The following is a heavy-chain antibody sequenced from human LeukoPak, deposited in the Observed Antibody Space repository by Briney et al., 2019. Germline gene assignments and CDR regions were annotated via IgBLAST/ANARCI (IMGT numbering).Heavy chain of an antibody. D-gene: IGHD2-2*01. V-gene: IGHV3-48*03. CDR1: GFTFSSYE. CDR2: ISSSGSTI. CDR3: AREDIVVVPAADPYYYYGMDV. Sequence: GGSLRLSCAASGFTFSSYEMNWVRQAPGKGLEWVSYISSSGSTIYYADSVKGRFTISRDNAKNSLYLQMNSLRAEDTAVYYCAREDIVVVPAADPYYYYGMDVWGKGTTVTVSS. J-gene: IGHJ6*04.